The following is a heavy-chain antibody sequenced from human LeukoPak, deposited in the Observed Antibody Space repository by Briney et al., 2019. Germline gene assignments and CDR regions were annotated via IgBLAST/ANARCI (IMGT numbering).Heavy chain of an antibody. Sequence: SETLSLTCSVSGGSISTYYWNWIRQTPGKGLEWLGHIANGNTDYNPSLKSRVTISVDTSKNQFSLKLTSVTAADTAVYYCARDKAHSYGRYFDPWGQGALVTVSS. V-gene: IGHV4-59*01. D-gene: IGHD5-18*01. CDR2: IANGNT. CDR1: GGSISTYY. CDR3: ARDKAHSYGRYFDP. J-gene: IGHJ5*02.